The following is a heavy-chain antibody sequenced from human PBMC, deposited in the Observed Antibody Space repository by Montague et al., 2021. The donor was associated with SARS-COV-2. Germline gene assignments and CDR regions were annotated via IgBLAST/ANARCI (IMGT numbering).Heavy chain of an antibody. V-gene: IGHV4-4*07. CDR1: GGSISYSY. CDR2: VSASGTT. Sequence: SETLSLTCTVSGGSISYSYWSWIRQPAGTGLELIWRVSASGTTXXXPSXNSQVTMSVYTYTKQFSLRQRPVTAADTAVYYCARDGVAAPSTFDYWGQGTLVTVSS. J-gene: IGHJ4*02. D-gene: IGHD6-13*01. CDR3: ARDGVAAPSTFDY.